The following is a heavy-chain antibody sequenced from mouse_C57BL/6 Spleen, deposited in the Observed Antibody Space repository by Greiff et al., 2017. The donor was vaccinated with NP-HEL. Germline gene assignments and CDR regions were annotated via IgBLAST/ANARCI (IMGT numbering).Heavy chain of an antibody. Sequence: VQLQQSGAELMKPGASVKLSCKATGYTFTGYWIEWVKQRPGHGLEWIGEILPGSGSTNYNGKFKGKATFTADTSSNTAYMQLSSLTTEDSAVEYCARRDHYYGSREAMDYWGQGTSVTVAS. CDR2: ILPGSGST. D-gene: IGHD1-1*01. V-gene: IGHV1-9*01. CDR1: GYTFTGYW. CDR3: ARRDHYYGSREAMDY. J-gene: IGHJ4*01.